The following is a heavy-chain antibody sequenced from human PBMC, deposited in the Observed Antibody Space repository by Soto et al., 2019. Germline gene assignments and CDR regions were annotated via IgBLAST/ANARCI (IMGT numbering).Heavy chain of an antibody. CDR1: GFTFSTYW. CDR2: IKPDGSEK. CDR3: ARVDYYDSSGPFSDAFDI. D-gene: IGHD3-22*01. V-gene: IGHV3-7*04. J-gene: IGHJ3*02. Sequence: GGSLRLSCAASGFTFSTYWMSWVRQAPGKGLEWVANIKPDGSEKWYVDSVKGRFTTSRDNAKNSLYLQMNSLRAEDTAMYYCARVDYYDSSGPFSDAFDIWGQGTMVTVSS.